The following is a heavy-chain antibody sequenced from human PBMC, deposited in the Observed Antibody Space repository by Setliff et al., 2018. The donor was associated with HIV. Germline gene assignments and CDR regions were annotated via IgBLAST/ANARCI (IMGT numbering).Heavy chain of an antibody. CDR1: EFAVSTHI. CDR3: AKDKSEHWPTGRLDY. Sequence: GGSLTLSCAPSEFAVSTHIIHWVRQAPGKGREWVSRITGVGATQYTDFVKGRFTISRDVSKNTVFLQMNSLRVDDTAVYYCAKDKSEHWPTGRLDYWGQGTLVTVSS. V-gene: IGHV3-23*01. D-gene: IGHD4-17*01. CDR2: ITGVGAT. J-gene: IGHJ4*02.